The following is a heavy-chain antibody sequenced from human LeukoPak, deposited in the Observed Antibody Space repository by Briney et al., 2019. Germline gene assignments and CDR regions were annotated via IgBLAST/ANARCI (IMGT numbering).Heavy chain of an antibody. Sequence: GGSLRLSCAASGFTFSNAWMSWVRQAPGKGLEWVGRIKSKTDGGTTDYAAPVKGRFTISRDDSKNTLYLQMNSLKTEDTAVYYCTTVVVAALVDFDYWAREPWSPSPQ. D-gene: IGHD2-15*01. CDR2: IKSKTDGGTT. CDR1: GFTFSNAW. CDR3: TTVVVAALVDFDY. V-gene: IGHV3-15*01. J-gene: IGHJ4*02.